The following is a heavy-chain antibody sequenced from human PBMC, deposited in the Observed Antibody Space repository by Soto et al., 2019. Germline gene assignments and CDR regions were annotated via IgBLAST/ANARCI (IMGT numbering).Heavy chain of an antibody. CDR1: GGSISSSNW. CDR3: ARGRYCSGGRCYSNQDY. V-gene: IGHV4-4*02. Sequence: QVQLQESGPGLVKPSGTLSLTCAVSGGSISSSNWWSWVRQPPGKGLECIGEIYHSGSTNYNPSLKTRVTITVDKSKNQFSLKLSSVTAADTAVYYCARGRYCSGGRCYSNQDYWGQGTLVTVSS. J-gene: IGHJ4*02. CDR2: IYHSGST. D-gene: IGHD2-15*01.